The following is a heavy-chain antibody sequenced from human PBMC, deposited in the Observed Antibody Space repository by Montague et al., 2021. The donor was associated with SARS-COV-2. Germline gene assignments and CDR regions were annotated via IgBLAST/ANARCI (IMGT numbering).Heavy chain of an antibody. CDR3: ATHRQHHNH. J-gene: IGHJ5*02. Sequence: SETLSLTCTVSGGSISGYYWTWIRQPPGKGLEWIGYIFYNGDTNYNPSLKSRVSISVDTFKNQFSLKLIAVTAADTAVYFCATHRQHHNHWGQGAMVAVSS. CDR1: GGSISGYY. CDR2: IFYNGDT. V-gene: IGHV4-59*08. D-gene: IGHD6-13*01.